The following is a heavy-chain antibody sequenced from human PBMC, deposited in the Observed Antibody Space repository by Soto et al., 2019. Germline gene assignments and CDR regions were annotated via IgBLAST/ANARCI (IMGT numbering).Heavy chain of an antibody. D-gene: IGHD3-10*01. J-gene: IGHJ5*02. CDR3: ARKIYGSGSSMNNWFDP. Sequence: SETLSLTCTVSGGSISSYYWSRIRQPLGKGLEWIGYIYYSGSTNYNPSLKSRVTISVDTSKNQFSLKLSSVTAADTAVYYCARKIYGSGSSMNNWFDPWGQGTLVTVSS. V-gene: IGHV4-59*01. CDR1: GGSISSYY. CDR2: IYYSGST.